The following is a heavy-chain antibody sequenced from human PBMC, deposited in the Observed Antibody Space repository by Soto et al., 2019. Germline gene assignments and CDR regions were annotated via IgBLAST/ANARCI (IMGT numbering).Heavy chain of an antibody. CDR2: INHSGST. D-gene: IGHD2-15*01. V-gene: IGHV4-34*01. CDR1: GGSFSGYY. J-gene: IGHJ4*02. Sequence: SETLSLTCAVYGGSFSGYYWSWIRQPPGKGLEWIGEINHSGSTNYNPSLKSRVTISVDTSKNQSSLKLSSVTAADTAVYYCGRVGCSGGSCYKVGYWGQGTLVTVSS. CDR3: GRVGCSGGSCYKVGY.